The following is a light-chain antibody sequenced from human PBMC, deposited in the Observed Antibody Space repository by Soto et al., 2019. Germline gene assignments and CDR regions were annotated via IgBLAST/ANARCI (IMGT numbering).Light chain of an antibody. CDR1: QSVSSSY. J-gene: IGKJ1*01. V-gene: IGKV3-20*01. Sequence: EIVLTQSPGTLSLSPGERATLSCRASQSVSSSYLAWYQQKPGQAPRLLIYGASTRATDVPDRFSGSGSGADFTLTISRLEPEDFAVYYCHQYGSSPPTFGQGTKVDIK. CDR3: HQYGSSPPT. CDR2: GAS.